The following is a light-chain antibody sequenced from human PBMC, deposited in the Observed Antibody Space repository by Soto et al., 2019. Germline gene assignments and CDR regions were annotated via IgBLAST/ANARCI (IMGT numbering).Light chain of an antibody. CDR1: QSVSSTY. CDR3: QQRSVWPIT. Sequence: EIVLTQSPGTLSLSPGERATLSCRASQSVSSTYLIWYQQKPGQAPRLLIYGASSRATGVPDRFSGGGSGTDFTLTISRLEPEDFAVYYCQQRSVWPITFGQGTRLEIK. V-gene: IGKV3D-20*02. J-gene: IGKJ5*01. CDR2: GAS.